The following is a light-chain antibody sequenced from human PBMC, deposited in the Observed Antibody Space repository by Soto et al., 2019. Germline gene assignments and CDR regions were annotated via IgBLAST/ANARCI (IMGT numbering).Light chain of an antibody. CDR3: QQYNGYWT. Sequence: DIQMTQSPSTLSASVGDRVTITCRASQSISDSLAWYQQKPGKAPKLLLYEASSLKSGVTSRFSGSRSGTEYTLTISSLQPDDFATYYCQQYNGYWTFGQGTKVEIK. CDR1: QSISDS. CDR2: EAS. V-gene: IGKV1-5*03. J-gene: IGKJ1*01.